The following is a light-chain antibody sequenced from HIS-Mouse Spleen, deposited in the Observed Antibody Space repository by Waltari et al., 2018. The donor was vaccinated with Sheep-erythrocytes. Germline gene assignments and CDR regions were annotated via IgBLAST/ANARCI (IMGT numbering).Light chain of an antibody. CDR2: QDS. J-gene: IGLJ3*02. CDR3: QAWDSSTAWV. Sequence: SYELTQPPSVSVSPGQTASIPCSGAKFGDKYACWYQQKPGQSPVLVIYQDSKRPSGIPERFSGSNSGNTATLTISGTQAMDEADYYCQAWDSSTAWVFGGGTKLTVL. V-gene: IGLV3-1*01. CDR1: KFGDKY.